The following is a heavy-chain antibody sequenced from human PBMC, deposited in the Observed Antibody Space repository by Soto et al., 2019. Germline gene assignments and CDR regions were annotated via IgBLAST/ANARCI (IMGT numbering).Heavy chain of an antibody. J-gene: IGHJ4*02. CDR1: GGSISSSSYY. Sequence: QLQLQESGPGLVKPSETLSLTCTVSGGSISSSSYYWGWIRQPPGKGLEWIGSISYSGSTYYNPSLTSRVTLSVETPKNHFSLKLSSVTAADTAVYYCARGSGWYGGDFDYWGQGTLVTVSS. D-gene: IGHD6-19*01. CDR3: ARGSGWYGGDFDY. CDR2: ISYSGST. V-gene: IGHV4-39*02.